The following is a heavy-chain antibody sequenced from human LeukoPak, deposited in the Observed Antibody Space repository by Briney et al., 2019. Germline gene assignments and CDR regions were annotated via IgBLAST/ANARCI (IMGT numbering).Heavy chain of an antibody. Sequence: PSETLSLTCAVSGYSISSGYYWGWIRQPPGKGLEWIGSIYHSGSTYYNPSLKSRVTISVDTSKNQFSLKLSSVTAADTAVYYCARRVSSGSPSYYFDYWGQGTLVPVSS. CDR3: ARRVSSGSPSYYFDY. J-gene: IGHJ4*02. CDR2: IYHSGST. D-gene: IGHD3-10*01. CDR1: GYSISSGYY. V-gene: IGHV4-38-2*01.